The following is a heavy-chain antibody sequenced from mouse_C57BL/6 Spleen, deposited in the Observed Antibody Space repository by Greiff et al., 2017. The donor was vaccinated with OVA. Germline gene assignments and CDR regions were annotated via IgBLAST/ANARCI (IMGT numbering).Heavy chain of an antibody. D-gene: IGHD1-1*01. Sequence: QVQLQQSGAELVRPGTSVKVSCKASGYAFTNYLIEWVKQRPGQGLEWIGVINPGSGGTIYNEKFKGKATLTADKSSSTAYMQLSRLTSEDPAVYFCARSGTTGVAPHYDYDDRGKGATLTVST. CDR3: ARSGTTGVAPHYDYDD. J-gene: IGHJ2*01. CDR1: GYAFTNYL. V-gene: IGHV1-54*01. CDR2: INPGSGGT.